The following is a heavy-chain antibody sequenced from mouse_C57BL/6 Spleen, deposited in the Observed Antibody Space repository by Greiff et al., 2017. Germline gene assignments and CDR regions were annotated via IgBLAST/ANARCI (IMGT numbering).Heavy chain of an antibody. CDR1: GFNIKDYY. J-gene: IGHJ2*01. CDR2: IDPADGDT. V-gene: IGHV14-2*01. CDR3: ARWITTVVPTGDY. D-gene: IGHD1-1*01. Sequence: VPLQQSGAELVKPGASVKLSCTASGFNIKDYYMHWVKQRPEQGLEWIGRIDPADGDTKYAPTFQGKATITADTSSTTAYLQLSSLTSEDAAVDVCARWITTVVPTGDYWGQGTTLTVSS.